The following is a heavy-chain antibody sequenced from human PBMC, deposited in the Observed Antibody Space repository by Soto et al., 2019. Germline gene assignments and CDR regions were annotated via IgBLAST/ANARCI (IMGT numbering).Heavy chain of an antibody. J-gene: IGHJ4*02. CDR1: GYTFTSYD. CDR3: ARGLGGALRFLEWLEYFDY. D-gene: IGHD3-3*01. Sequence: QVQLVQSGAEVKKPGASVKVSCKASGYTFTSYDINWVRQATGQGLEWMGWINPNSGNTGYAQKFQGRVTMTRNTSITTAYMGLSSLRSEDTAVYYCARGLGGALRFLEWLEYFDYWGQGTLVTVSS. CDR2: INPNSGNT. V-gene: IGHV1-8*01.